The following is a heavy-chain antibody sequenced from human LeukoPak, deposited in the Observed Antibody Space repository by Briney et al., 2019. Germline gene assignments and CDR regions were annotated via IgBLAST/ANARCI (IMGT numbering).Heavy chain of an antibody. D-gene: IGHD3-10*01. CDR3: AISYYYGPDNDY. CDR2: ISSSSSYI. CDR1: GYTFSSYS. J-gene: IGHJ4*02. V-gene: IGHV3-21*01. Sequence: PGGSLRLSCAASGYTFSSYSMNWVRQAPGKGLEWVSSISSSSSYIYYADSVKGRFTISRDNAKNSLYLQMNSLRAEDTAVYYCAISYYYGPDNDYWGQGTLVTVSS.